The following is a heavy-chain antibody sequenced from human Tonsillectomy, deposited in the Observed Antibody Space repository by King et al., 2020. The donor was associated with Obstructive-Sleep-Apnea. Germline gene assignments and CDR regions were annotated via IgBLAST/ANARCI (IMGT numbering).Heavy chain of an antibody. CDR2: IFSGGST. V-gene: IGHV3-66*01. CDR3: ARVFGSGICLGY. J-gene: IGHJ4*02. D-gene: IGHD3-10*01. Sequence: VQLVESGGGLGQPGGSLRLSCAASGFTGSRNYMSWVRQAPGKGLEWVSVIFSGGSTHYAHSVKGRFTISRDNSKNTLYLQMNSLRAEDTAVYYCARVFGSGICLGYWGQGTLVTVSS. CDR1: GFTGSRNY.